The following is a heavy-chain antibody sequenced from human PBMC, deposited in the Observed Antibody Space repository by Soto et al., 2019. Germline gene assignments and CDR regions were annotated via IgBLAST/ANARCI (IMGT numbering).Heavy chain of an antibody. CDR2: ISYDGSNK. CDR1: GFTFSSYG. D-gene: IGHD3-10*01. CDR3: ANVFTMVRGVIIKDYCYYYGMDV. J-gene: IGHJ6*02. V-gene: IGHV3-30*18. Sequence: GGSLRLSCAASGFTFSSYGMHWVRQAPGKGLEWVAVISYDGSNKYYADSVKGRFTISRDNSKNTLYLQMNSLRAEDTAVYYCANVFTMVRGVIIKDYCYYYGMDVWGQGTTVTVSS.